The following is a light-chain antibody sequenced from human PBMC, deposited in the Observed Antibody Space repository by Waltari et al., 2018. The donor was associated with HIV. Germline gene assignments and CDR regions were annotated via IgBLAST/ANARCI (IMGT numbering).Light chain of an antibody. CDR3: AAWDDNLSGLV. Sequence: QSMLTQPPSASGAPGQRVTISCSGDRFKIGSNTANWYRQIPGEAPKLLIYVNDQRPAGVPDRFSGSRSGTSASLAINGLRSEDEADYHCAAWDDNLSGLVFGGGTRLTVL. CDR1: RFKIGSNT. J-gene: IGLJ2*01. CDR2: VND. V-gene: IGLV1-44*01.